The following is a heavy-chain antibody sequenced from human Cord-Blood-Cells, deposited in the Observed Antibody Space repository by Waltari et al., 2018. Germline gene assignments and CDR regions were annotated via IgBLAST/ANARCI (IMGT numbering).Heavy chain of an antibody. CDR1: GYTFTGYY. V-gene: IGHV1-2*02. CDR3: AREVTITMVRGVNPFDY. CDR2: INPNSGGT. Sequence: QVQLVQSGAEVKKPGASVKVSCKASGYTFTGYYMHWVRQGPGQGLEWMGWINPNSGGTNYAQKFQGRVTMTRDTSISTAYMELSRLRSDDTAVYYCAREVTITMVRGVNPFDYWGQGTLVTVSS. D-gene: IGHD3-10*01. J-gene: IGHJ4*02.